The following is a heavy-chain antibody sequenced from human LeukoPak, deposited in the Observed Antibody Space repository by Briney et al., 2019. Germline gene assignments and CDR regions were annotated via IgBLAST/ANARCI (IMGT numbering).Heavy chain of an antibody. D-gene: IGHD6-13*01. J-gene: IGHJ5*02. CDR1: GLTFSSYW. CDR3: ARDDYSNDWFDP. CDR2: IKQDGSEK. Sequence: GGSLRLSCAAPGLTFSSYWMSWVRQAPGKGLEWVANIKQDGSEKYYVDSVKGRFTISRDNARNSLYLQMNSLRAEDTAVYYCARDDYSNDWFDPWGQGTLVTVSS. V-gene: IGHV3-7*01.